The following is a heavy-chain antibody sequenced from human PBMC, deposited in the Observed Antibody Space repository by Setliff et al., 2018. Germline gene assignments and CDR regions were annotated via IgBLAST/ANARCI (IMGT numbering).Heavy chain of an antibody. CDR3: ARDFLGATASFDI. J-gene: IGHJ3*02. Sequence: ASVKVSCKASGYTFTGYYMHWVRQAPGQGLEWMGRINPNSGGTNYAQKLQGRVTMTTDTSTSTAYMELRSLRSDDTAVYYCARDFLGATASFDIWGQGTMVTVSS. CDR1: GYTFTGYY. D-gene: IGHD3-3*01. V-gene: IGHV1-2*06. CDR2: INPNSGGT.